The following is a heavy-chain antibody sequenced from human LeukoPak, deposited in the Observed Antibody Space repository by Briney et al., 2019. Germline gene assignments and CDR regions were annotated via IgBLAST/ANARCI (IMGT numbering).Heavy chain of an antibody. CDR2: IYTSGST. CDR1: GGSISSGSYY. CDR3: ARHSGYCSGGSCYYYYFDY. Sequence: SETLSLTCTVSGGSISSGSYYWSWIRQPAGKGLEWIGRIYTSGSTNYNPSLKSRVTISVDTSKNQFSLKLSSVTAADTAVYYCARHSGYCSGGSCYYYYFDYWGQGTLVTVSS. D-gene: IGHD2-15*01. J-gene: IGHJ4*02. V-gene: IGHV4-61*02.